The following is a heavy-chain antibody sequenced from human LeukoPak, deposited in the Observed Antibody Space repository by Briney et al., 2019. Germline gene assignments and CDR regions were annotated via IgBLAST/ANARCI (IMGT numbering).Heavy chain of an antibody. V-gene: IGHV3-23*01. J-gene: IGHJ5*02. Sequence: GGSLRLSRAASGFTFSSYAMSWVRQAPGKGLEWVSAISGSGGSTYYADSVKGRFTISRDNSKNTLYLQMNSLRAEDTATYFCARDKYSSAWSHKWLDPWGQGTRVTVSS. CDR2: ISGSGGST. CDR1: GFTFSSYA. D-gene: IGHD3-22*01. CDR3: ARDKYSSAWSHKWLDP.